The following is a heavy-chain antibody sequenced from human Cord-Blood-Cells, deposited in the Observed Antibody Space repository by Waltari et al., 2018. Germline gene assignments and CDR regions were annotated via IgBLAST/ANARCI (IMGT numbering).Heavy chain of an antibody. Sequence: QVQLQQWGAGLLKPSETLSLTCAVYGGSFSGYYWSWIRQPPGKGLEWIGEINHSGSTHYNPSLKRRVTISVDTSKNQFSLKLSSVTAADTAVYYCARSPVVTPGAFDIWGQGTMVTVSS. CDR3: ARSPVVTPGAFDI. D-gene: IGHD2-21*02. CDR2: INHSGST. J-gene: IGHJ3*02. V-gene: IGHV4-34*01. CDR1: GGSFSGYY.